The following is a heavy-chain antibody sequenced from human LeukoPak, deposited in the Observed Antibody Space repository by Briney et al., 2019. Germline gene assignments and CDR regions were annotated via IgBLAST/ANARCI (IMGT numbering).Heavy chain of an antibody. CDR3: ARDPTNTSGRYAYFDY. J-gene: IGHJ4*02. V-gene: IGHV1-18*01. Sequence: ASVKLSCKTFGHSFTHHGFSWVRQAPGQGLEWMGWISGYNGDTHYAQNFQGRVTLTSDTSTSTVYMVLRSLRSDDTAVYYCARDPTNTSGRYAYFDYWGQGALVTVSS. CDR1: GHSFTHHG. CDR2: ISGYNGDT. D-gene: IGHD6-19*01.